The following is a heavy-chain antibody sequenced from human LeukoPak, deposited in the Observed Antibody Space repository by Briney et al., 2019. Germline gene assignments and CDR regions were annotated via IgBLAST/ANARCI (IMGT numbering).Heavy chain of an antibody. CDR3: ARDLDYGDYAFDY. V-gene: IGHV3-21*01. CDR2: ISSSSSYI. J-gene: IGHJ4*02. CDR1: GFTFNSYS. D-gene: IGHD4-17*01. Sequence: GGSLRLSCAASGFTFNSYSMNWVRQAPGKGLEWVSSISSSSSYIYYADSVKGRFTISRDNAKNSLYLQMNSLRAEDTAVYYCARDLDYGDYAFDYWGQGTLVTVSS.